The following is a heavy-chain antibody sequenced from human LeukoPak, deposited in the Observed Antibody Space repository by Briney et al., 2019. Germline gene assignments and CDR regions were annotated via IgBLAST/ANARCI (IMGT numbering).Heavy chain of an antibody. D-gene: IGHD3-22*01. Sequence: ASVKVSCKASGYTFSGYYIHWVRQAPGQGLEWMGWINPNRGGTKYAQTFQGRVTMTRDTSVSTAYMELSRLSSDDTAVYYCARDRRYYYYDSSGYSQSDAFDIWGQGTMVTVSS. CDR3: ARDRRYYYYDSSGYSQSDAFDI. CDR2: INPNRGGT. V-gene: IGHV1-2*02. J-gene: IGHJ3*02. CDR1: GYTFSGYY.